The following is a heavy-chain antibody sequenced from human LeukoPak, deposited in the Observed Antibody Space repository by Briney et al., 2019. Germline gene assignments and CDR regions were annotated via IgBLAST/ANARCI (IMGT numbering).Heavy chain of an antibody. CDR2: MNPNSANT. D-gene: IGHD6-19*01. V-gene: IGHV1-8*01. CDR3: ARAGWTAQEIGY. CDR1: GYTFTSYD. Sequence: ASVKVSCKASGYTFTSYDINWVRQATGQGLEWMGWMNPNSANTAYIQKLQGRITMTRNTSISTAYMEMSSLRSEDTAVYYWARAGWTAQEIGYWGQGSLVTVSS. J-gene: IGHJ4*02.